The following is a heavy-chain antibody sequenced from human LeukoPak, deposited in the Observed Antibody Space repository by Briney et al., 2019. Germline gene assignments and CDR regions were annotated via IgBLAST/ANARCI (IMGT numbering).Heavy chain of an antibody. CDR2: IYSGGST. CDR3: AREQWLGYYNWFDP. V-gene: IGHV3-53*01. Sequence: GGSLRLSCAASGFTVSSNYMSWVRQAPGKGLEWVSVIYSGGSTYYADSVKGRFTISRDNAKNSLYLQMNSLRAEDTAVYYCAREQWLGYYNWFDPWGQGTLVTVSS. CDR1: GFTVSSNY. D-gene: IGHD6-19*01. J-gene: IGHJ5*02.